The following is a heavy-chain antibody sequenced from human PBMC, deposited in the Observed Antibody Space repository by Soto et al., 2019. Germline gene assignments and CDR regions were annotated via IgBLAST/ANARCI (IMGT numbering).Heavy chain of an antibody. V-gene: IGHV4-31*03. D-gene: IGHD6-6*01. Sequence: SETLSLTCTVSGGSISSGGYYWSWIRQHPGKGLEWIGYIYYSGSTYYNPSLKSRVTISVDTSKNQFSLKLSSVTAADTAVYYCARAGAHGYSSSSNDYWGQGTLVTVSS. CDR2: IYYSGST. CDR3: ARAGAHGYSSSSNDY. J-gene: IGHJ4*02. CDR1: GGSISSGGYY.